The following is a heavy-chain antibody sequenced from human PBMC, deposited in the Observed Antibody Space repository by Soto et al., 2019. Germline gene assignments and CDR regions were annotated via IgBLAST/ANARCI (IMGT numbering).Heavy chain of an antibody. J-gene: IGHJ4*02. CDR3: AKDYDYGDSLPFDY. D-gene: IGHD4-17*01. CDR1: GFSFRNYG. Sequence: EVQLLEAGGGLVQPGGSLRLSCAASGFSFRNYGMSWVRQAPGKGLEWLSAIIGNGDTTYYAASVRGRFTISRDNSTDTLYLQLNDLGAEDTAIYYCAKDYDYGDSLPFDYWGLGTLVTVSS. V-gene: IGHV3-23*01. CDR2: IIGNGDTT.